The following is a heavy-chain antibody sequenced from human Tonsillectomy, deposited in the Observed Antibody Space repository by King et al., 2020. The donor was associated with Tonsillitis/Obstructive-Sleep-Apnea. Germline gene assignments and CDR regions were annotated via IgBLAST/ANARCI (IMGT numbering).Heavy chain of an antibody. CDR3: AREGGHYYDFWSGPHWYFDL. D-gene: IGHD3-3*01. J-gene: IGHJ2*01. Sequence: VQLVESGGGVVQPGRSLRLSCAASGFTFRSYGIHWVRQAPGKGLEWVAVISYDGSNRYYADSVKGRFTISRDNSKNTLYLQMNSLRAEDTAVYYCAREGGHYYDFWSGPHWYFDLWGRGTLVTVSS. V-gene: IGHV3-30*04. CDR2: ISYDGSNR. CDR1: GFTFRSYG.